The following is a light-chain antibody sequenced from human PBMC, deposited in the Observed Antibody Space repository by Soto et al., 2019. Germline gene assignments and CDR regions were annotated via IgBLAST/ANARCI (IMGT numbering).Light chain of an antibody. V-gene: IGKV2D-29*02. CDR1: QSLLHITGETF. CDR2: EVS. CDR3: MQSTQLPPP. J-gene: IGKJ5*01. Sequence: MTQTTLSLSVTPGQPSSISCKSIQSLLHITGETFLFWYLQKPGQSPQLLIYEVSTRVSGVPDRFSGSGSGTDFTLEISRVETDDVGIYYCMQSTQLPPPFCQGTRLEI.